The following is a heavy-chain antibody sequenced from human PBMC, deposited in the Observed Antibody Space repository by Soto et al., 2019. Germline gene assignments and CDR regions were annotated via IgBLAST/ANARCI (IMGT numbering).Heavy chain of an antibody. CDR1: GFIFSNYA. J-gene: IGHJ4*02. V-gene: IGHV3-23*01. CDR2: IGANGGPT. CDR3: SKRPLALRGFGY. Sequence: EVQLLDSGGGLVQPGESLRLSCAASGFIFSNYAMNWVRQAPGKGLEWVSTIGANGGPTYYADSGKGRFTISRDNSRATLYLQMISLRLEDTAVYYCSKRPLALRGFGYWGQGTLVTVAS. D-gene: IGHD4-17*01.